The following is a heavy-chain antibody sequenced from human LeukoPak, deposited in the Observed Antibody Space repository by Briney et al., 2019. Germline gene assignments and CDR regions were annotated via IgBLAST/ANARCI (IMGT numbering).Heavy chain of an antibody. CDR2: IYYSGST. Sequence: SETLSLTCTVSGGSISSYYWSWIRQPPGKGLEWIGYIYYSGSTNYNPSLKSRATISVDTSKNQFSLKLSSVTAADTAVYYCARHIVATIDYWGQGTLVTVSS. V-gene: IGHV4-59*01. J-gene: IGHJ4*02. D-gene: IGHD5-12*01. CDR3: ARHIVATIDY. CDR1: GGSISSYY.